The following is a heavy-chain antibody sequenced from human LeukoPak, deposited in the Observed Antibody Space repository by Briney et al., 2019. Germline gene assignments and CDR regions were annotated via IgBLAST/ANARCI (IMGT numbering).Heavy chain of an antibody. CDR1: GFTFSSYA. V-gene: IGHV3-23*01. Sequence: PGGSLRLSCAASGFTFSSYAMSWVRQAPGKGLEWVSAISGSGGSTYYADSVKGRFTISRDNAKNSLFLQMNSLRAEDTALYYCAMGDSSGWYFDYWGQGILVTVSS. J-gene: IGHJ4*02. CDR2: ISGSGGST. D-gene: IGHD6-19*01. CDR3: AMGDSSGWYFDY.